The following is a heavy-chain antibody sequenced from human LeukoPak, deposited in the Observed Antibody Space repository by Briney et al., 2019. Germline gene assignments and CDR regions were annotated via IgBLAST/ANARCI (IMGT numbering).Heavy chain of an antibody. CDR3: ARDRLSGWFIDY. J-gene: IGHJ4*02. V-gene: IGHV4-61*01. D-gene: IGHD6-19*01. Sequence: SETLSLTCTVSGGSVSSGSYYWSWIRPPPGKGLEWIGYIYYSGSTNYNPSLKSRVTISVDTSKNQFSLKLSSVTAADTAVYYCARDRLSGWFIDYWGQGTLVTVSS. CDR2: IYYSGST. CDR1: GGSVSSGSYY.